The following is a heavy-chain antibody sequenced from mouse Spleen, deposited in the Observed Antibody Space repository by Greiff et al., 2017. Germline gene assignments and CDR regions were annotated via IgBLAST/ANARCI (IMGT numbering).Heavy chain of an antibody. CDR3: AYYYGSSYGYFDV. Sequence: QVQLQQPGAELVKPGASVKLSCKASGYTFTSYWMHWVKQRPGRGLEWIGRIDPNSGGTKYNEKFKSKATMTVDKPSSTAYMQLSSLTSEDSAVYDCAYYYGSSYGYFDVWGTGTTVTVSS. V-gene: IGHV1-72*01. CDR2: IDPNSGGT. J-gene: IGHJ1*03. CDR1: GYTFTSYW. D-gene: IGHD1-1*01.